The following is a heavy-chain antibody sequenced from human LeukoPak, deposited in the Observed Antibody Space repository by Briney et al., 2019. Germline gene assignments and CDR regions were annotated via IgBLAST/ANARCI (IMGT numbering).Heavy chain of an antibody. J-gene: IGHJ6*02. CDR3: ARNLGDYGDYNYYYYYGMDV. CDR2: ISAYNGNT. CDR1: GYTFTSYG. V-gene: IGHV1-18*01. Sequence: ASVKVSCKASGYTFTSYGISWVRQAPGQGLEWMGWISAYNGNTNYAHKLQGRVTMTTDTSTSTAYMELRSLRSDDTAVYYCARNLGDYGDYNYYYYYGMDVWGQGTTVTVSS. D-gene: IGHD4-17*01.